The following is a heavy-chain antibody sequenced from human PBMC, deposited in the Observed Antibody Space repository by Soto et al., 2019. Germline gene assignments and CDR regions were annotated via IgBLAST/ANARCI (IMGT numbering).Heavy chain of an antibody. V-gene: IGHV4-31*03. Sequence: PSETLSLTCTVSGGSISSGGYYWSWIRQHPGKGLEWIGYIYYSGSTYYKPYLKSRVTISVDTSKNQFSLKLSSVTAADIAVYYCARGSGRWQRFIVYWGQGTPVTVSS. CDR2: IYYSGST. CDR3: ARGSGRWQRFIVY. D-gene: IGHD5-12*01. CDR1: GGSISSGGYY. J-gene: IGHJ4*02.